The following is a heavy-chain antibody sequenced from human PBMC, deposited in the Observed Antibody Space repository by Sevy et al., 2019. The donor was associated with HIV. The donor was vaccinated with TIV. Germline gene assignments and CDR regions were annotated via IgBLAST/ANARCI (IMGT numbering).Heavy chain of an antibody. V-gene: IGHV5-51*01. CDR1: GYSFSSYW. CDR2: IYPDDSDA. Sequence: GESLKISCKGSGYSFSSYWIGWVRQMPGKGLEWMGIIYPDDSDARYSLSFEGQVTISADKSISTAYLQWSSLKASDTAMYYCARNYYYMDVWGKGTTVTVSS. J-gene: IGHJ6*03. CDR3: ARNYYYMDV.